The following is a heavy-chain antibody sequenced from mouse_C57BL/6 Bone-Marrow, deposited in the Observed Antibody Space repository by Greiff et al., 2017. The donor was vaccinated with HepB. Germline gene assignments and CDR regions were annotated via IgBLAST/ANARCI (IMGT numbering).Heavy chain of an antibody. V-gene: IGHV1-50*01. J-gene: IGHJ4*01. CDR1: GYTFTSYW. Sequence: QVQLQQPGAELVKPGASVKLSCKASGYTFTSYWMQWVKQRPGQGLEWIGEIDTSDSYTNYNQKFKGKATLTVDTSSSTAYMQLSSLTSEDSSVYYCARGGLSMDYWGQGTSVTVSS. D-gene: IGHD3-3*01. CDR3: ARGGLSMDY. CDR2: IDTSDSYT.